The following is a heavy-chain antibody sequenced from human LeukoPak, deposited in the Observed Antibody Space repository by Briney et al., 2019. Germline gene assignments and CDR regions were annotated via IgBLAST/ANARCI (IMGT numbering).Heavy chain of an antibody. CDR1: GGSMSSYY. Sequence: SDTLSLTCTVSGGSMSSYYWSWIRQPPGKGLEWIGYIYYSGSTNYNPSLKSRVTISVDTSKNQFSLKLSSVTAADTAVYYCAREGGYSYVDDAFDIWGQGTMVTVSS. J-gene: IGHJ3*02. CDR2: IYYSGST. V-gene: IGHV4-59*01. CDR3: AREGGYSYVDDAFDI. D-gene: IGHD5-18*01.